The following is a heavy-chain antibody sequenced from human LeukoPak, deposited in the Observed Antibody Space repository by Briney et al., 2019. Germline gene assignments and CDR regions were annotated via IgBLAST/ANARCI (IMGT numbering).Heavy chain of an antibody. J-gene: IGHJ5*02. CDR3: AREDSSENWFDP. CDR2: ISSSSSYI. CDR1: GFTFSSYS. V-gene: IGHV3-21*01. D-gene: IGHD3-22*01. Sequence: GGSLRLSCAASGFTFSSYSMTWVRQAPGKGLEWVSSISSSSSYIYYADSVKGRFTISRDNAKNSLYLQMNSLRAEDTAVYYCAREDSSENWFDPWGQGTLVTVSS.